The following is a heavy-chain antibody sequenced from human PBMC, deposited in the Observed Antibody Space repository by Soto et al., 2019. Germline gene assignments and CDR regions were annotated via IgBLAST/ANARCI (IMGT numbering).Heavy chain of an antibody. CDR2: ISYSGST. CDR3: TSGEVDGPTVTSDS. D-gene: IGHD4-17*01. Sequence: QVQLQESGPGLVKPSQTLSLTCTVSGGSISSGDYYCSWIRQPPGKGLEWIGYISYSGSTYYNPSLKIRVTIPLDTSKNLCSLKVNSVTAADTAVYYCTSGEVDGPTVTSDSWGQGTLVTVSS. V-gene: IGHV4-30-4*01. CDR1: GGSISSGDYY. J-gene: IGHJ4*02.